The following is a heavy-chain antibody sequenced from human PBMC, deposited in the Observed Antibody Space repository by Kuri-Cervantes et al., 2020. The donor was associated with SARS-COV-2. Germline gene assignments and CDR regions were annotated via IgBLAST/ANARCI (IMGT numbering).Heavy chain of an antibody. J-gene: IGHJ4*01. V-gene: IGHV5-51*01. CDR2: IYPSDSDT. CDR1: GYTFTTHW. CDR3: ARRGSATTSLDY. D-gene: IGHD2-15*01. Sequence: GESLKISCKVSGYTFTTHWIGWLRQMPGKGLEWMGIIYPSDSDTRYSPSFQGQVIISVDRSINTAYLQWSSLKPSDTAIYYCARRGSATTSLDYWGHGTQVPVAS.